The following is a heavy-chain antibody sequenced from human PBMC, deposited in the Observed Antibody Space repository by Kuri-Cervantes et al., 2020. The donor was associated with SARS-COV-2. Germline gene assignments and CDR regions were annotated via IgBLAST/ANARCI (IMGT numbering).Heavy chain of an antibody. D-gene: IGHD5-18*01. CDR3: AKDLRRGYSYGYGDY. J-gene: IGHJ4*02. V-gene: IGHV3-23*01. CDR2: ISGSGGST. CDR1: GFTFSSYA. Sequence: FSVSGFTFSSYAMSRVRQAPGKGLEWASAISGSGGSTYYADSVKGRFTISRDNSKNTLYLQMNRLRAEDTAVYYCAKDLRRGYSYGYGDYWGQGTLVTVSS.